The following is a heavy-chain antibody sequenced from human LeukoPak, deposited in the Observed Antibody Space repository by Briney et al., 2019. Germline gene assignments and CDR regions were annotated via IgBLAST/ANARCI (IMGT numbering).Heavy chain of an antibody. CDR2: MNPKSGGT. Sequence: ASVKVSCKASGYTFIGYYIHWVRQAPGQGLEWMGWMNPKSGGTNYAQKFQGRVTMTRDTSISTAQMELSRMGSDDTAVYYCVRGHSSGWPNWLDPWGQGTLVTVSS. J-gene: IGHJ5*02. CDR1: GYTFIGYY. CDR3: VRGHSSGWPNWLDP. V-gene: IGHV1-2*02. D-gene: IGHD6-19*01.